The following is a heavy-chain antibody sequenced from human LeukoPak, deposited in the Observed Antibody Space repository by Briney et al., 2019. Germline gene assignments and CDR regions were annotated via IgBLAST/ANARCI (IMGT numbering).Heavy chain of an antibody. J-gene: IGHJ3*02. Sequence: QPGGSLRLSCAASGFTFSSYEMNWVRQAPGKGLEWVSYISSGGTTIFYADSVKGRFTISRDNAKNSLYLQMNSLRAEDTAAYYCARDHDSSGFDAFDIWGQGTMVTVSS. CDR3: ARDHDSSGFDAFDI. CDR2: ISSGGTTI. V-gene: IGHV3-48*03. CDR1: GFTFSSYE. D-gene: IGHD3-22*01.